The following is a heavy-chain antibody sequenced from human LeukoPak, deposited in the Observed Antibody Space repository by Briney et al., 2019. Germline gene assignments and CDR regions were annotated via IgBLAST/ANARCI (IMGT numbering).Heavy chain of an antibody. D-gene: IGHD3-10*01. CDR1: GGSFSGYY. CDR3: ARVGRGITMVRGVINYFDY. J-gene: IGHJ4*02. Sequence: SETLSLTCAVYGGSFSGYYWSWIRQPPGKGLEWIGEINHSGSTNYNPSLKSRVTILVDTSKNQFSLKLSSVTAADTAVYYCARVGRGITMVRGVINYFDYWGQGTLVTVSS. V-gene: IGHV4-34*01. CDR2: INHSGST.